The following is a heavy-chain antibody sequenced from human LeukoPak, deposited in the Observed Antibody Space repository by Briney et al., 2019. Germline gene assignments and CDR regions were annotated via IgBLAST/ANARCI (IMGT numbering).Heavy chain of an antibody. Sequence: ASVKVSCKASGYTFTGYYMHWVRQAPGQGLEWMGRINPNSGGINYAQKFQGRVTMTRDTSISTACMELSRLRSDDTAVYYCARDHCSSTSCYRGFDPWGQGTLVTVSS. V-gene: IGHV1-2*06. CDR2: INPNSGGI. D-gene: IGHD2-2*01. J-gene: IGHJ5*02. CDR3: ARDHCSSTSCYRGFDP. CDR1: GYTFTGYY.